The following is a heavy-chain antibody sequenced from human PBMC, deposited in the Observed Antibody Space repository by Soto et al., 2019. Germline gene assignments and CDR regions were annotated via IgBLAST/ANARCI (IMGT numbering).Heavy chain of an antibody. Sequence: PSETLSLTCTVSGGSVNSPNYYWGWIRQPPGKGLEWIGSIYNSATTYYNPSLKTRVTISADTSRNQSSLNLRSVTAADTAMYYCGIVVIAATRPPDFDYWGQGALVTVSS. D-gene: IGHD2-15*01. CDR3: GIVVIAATRPPDFDY. CDR1: GGSVNSPNYY. J-gene: IGHJ4*02. CDR2: IYNSATT. V-gene: IGHV4-39*01.